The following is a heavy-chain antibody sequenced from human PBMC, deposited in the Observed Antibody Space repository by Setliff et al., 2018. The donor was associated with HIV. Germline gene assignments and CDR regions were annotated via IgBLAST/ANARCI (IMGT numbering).Heavy chain of an antibody. CDR2: IYYTGST. D-gene: IGHD4-17*01. J-gene: IGHJ4*02. CDR3: ARDPPGYGDSNDY. Sequence: SETLSLTCTVSGGSVGSGSYYWSWVRQPPGKGLEWIGYIYYTGSTNYNPSLKSRLTISVDTSKNQFSLKLRTVTAADTAVYYCARDPPGYGDSNDYWGQGTLVTVSS. CDR1: GGSVGSGSYY. V-gene: IGHV4-61*01.